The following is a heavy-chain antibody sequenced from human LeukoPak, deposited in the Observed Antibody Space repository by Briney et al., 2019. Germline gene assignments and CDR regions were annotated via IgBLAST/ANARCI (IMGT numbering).Heavy chain of an antibody. CDR2: IYYSGST. J-gene: IGHJ5*02. Sequence: SETLSLTCTVSGGSISSGDYYWSWIRQPPGKGLEWIGYIYYSGSTYYNPSLKSRVTISVDTSKNQFSLKLSSVTAADTAVYYCARDLGYYGSGSYEPFDPWGQGTLVTVSS. D-gene: IGHD3-10*01. CDR1: GGSISSGDYY. CDR3: ARDLGYYGSGSYEPFDP. V-gene: IGHV4-30-4*01.